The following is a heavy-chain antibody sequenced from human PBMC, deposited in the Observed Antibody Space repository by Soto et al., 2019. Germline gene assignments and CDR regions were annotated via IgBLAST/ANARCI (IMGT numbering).Heavy chain of an antibody. J-gene: IGHJ6*03. CDR2: INSDGSST. CDR1: GFTFSSYW. CDR3: ARDSAYYDFWSGYYPKPAYYMDV. D-gene: IGHD3-3*01. V-gene: IGHV3-74*01. Sequence: GGSLRLSCAASGFTFSSYWMHWVRQAPGKGLVWVSRINSDGSSTSYADSVKGRFTISRDNAKNTLYLQMNSLRAEDTAVYYCARDSAYYDFWSGYYPKPAYYMDVWGKGTTVTVSS.